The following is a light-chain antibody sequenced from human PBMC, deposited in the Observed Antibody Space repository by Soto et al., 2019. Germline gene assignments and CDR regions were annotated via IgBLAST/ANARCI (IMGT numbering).Light chain of an antibody. J-gene: IGKJ1*01. CDR2: DAS. CDR1: QSVGTF. CDR3: QQCYNWPQWT. V-gene: IGKV3-11*01. Sequence: EIVLTQPPATLSLSPGERATLSCRASQSVGTFFAWYQQKPGQAPRLLIYDASNRATGIPARFSGSGSGTDFTLTISSLEPEDFALYYCQQCYNWPQWTFGQGTKVDSK.